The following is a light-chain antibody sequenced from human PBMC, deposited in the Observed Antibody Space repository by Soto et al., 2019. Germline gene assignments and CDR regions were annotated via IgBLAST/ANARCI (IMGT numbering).Light chain of an antibody. Sequence: DIQVTQSPSSLSASVGDSITITCQTSHDISNFLNWYQQKPGKVPKLLIYDASKLEAGVPSRFXGSGSAKDFTFTITSLQAEDFATYYCQQYDNVPPNTFGQGTKLEIK. V-gene: IGKV1-33*01. CDR1: HDISNF. CDR2: DAS. J-gene: IGKJ2*01. CDR3: QQYDNVPPNT.